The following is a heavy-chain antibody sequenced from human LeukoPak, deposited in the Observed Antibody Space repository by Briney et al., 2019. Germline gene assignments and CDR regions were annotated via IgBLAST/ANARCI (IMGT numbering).Heavy chain of an antibody. CDR2: INEDGSQK. J-gene: IGHJ5*02. Sequence: GGSLRLSCAASGITFTNYWMIWVRQAPGKGLEWVANINEDGSQKYYVGSVEGRFTISRDNAENSVFLQMSSLRAEDTALYYCASSSYSSSSSWGQGTLVTVSS. CDR1: GITFTNYW. D-gene: IGHD6-6*01. CDR3: ASSSYSSSSS. V-gene: IGHV3-7*01.